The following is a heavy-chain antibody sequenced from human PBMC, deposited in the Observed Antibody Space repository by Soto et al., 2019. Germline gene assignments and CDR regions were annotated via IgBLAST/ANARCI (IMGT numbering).Heavy chain of an antibody. Sequence: GGSLRLSCAASGFTFGSYAMSWVRQAPGKGLEWVSAISGSGGSTYYADSVKGRFTISRDNSKNTLYLQMNSLRAEDTAVYYCAGTYYYDSSGYYRFDYWGQGTLVTVSS. J-gene: IGHJ4*02. CDR1: GFTFGSYA. CDR2: ISGSGGST. CDR3: AGTYYYDSSGYYRFDY. D-gene: IGHD3-22*01. V-gene: IGHV3-23*01.